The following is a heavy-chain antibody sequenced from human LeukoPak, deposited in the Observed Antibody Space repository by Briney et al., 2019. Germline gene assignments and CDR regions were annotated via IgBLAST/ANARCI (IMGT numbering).Heavy chain of an antibody. CDR1: GFTFRSYA. V-gene: IGHV3-30*15. CDR3: VREQPGDGWSGFDY. Sequence: GGSLRLSCAASGFTFRSYAMHWVRQAPGKGLEWVAVISDDGSRQHYADFLEGRFTISRDNPKNTVSLQMSSLTSEDTAVYFCVREQPGDGWSGFDYWGQGTLVTVSS. J-gene: IGHJ4*02. CDR2: ISDDGSRQ. D-gene: IGHD6-19*01.